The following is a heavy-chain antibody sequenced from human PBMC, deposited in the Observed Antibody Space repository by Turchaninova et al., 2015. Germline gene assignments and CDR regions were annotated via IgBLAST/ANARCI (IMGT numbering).Heavy chain of an antibody. CDR2: INGQGSLT. J-gene: IGHJ5*02. CDR3: VRDIGGA. Sequence: GGSLRLSCAASGFDFSTSWMHGVRQGPGKGLVWVSRINGQGSLTAYEDSVRGRFTISRDNAKNTLYLQMNSLSAEDTALYYCVRDIGGAWGQGTLVTVSS. CDR1: GFDFSTSW. V-gene: IGHV3-74*01.